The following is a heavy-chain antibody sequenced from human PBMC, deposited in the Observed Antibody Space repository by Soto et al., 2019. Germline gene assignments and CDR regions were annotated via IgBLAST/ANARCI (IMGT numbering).Heavy chain of an antibody. CDR1: GYTFTSYG. CDR3: ARGGYFDSSNYLAY. Sequence: ASVKVSCKASGYTFTSYGINLVRQAPGRGLEWMXWXNXXXGXTXXXQXXQXRVIIDRDTSASTAYMELSSLRSEDTAVYYCARGGYFDSSNYLAYWGLGTLVTVSS. D-gene: IGHD3-22*01. J-gene: IGHJ4*02. CDR2: XNXXXGXT. V-gene: IGHV1-3*01.